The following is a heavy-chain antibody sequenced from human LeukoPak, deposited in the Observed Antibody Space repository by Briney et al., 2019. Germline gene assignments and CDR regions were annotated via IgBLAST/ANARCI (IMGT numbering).Heavy chain of an antibody. CDR2: IIPIFGTA. V-gene: IGHV1-69*01. D-gene: IGHD1-26*01. CDR1: GATFSSYA. CDR3: ARDEGIRNGSYSSPFDY. Sequence: GSSVKVSCKASGATFSSYAISWVRQAPGQGLEWMGGIIPIFGTANYAQKFQGRVTITADESTSTAYMELSSLRSEDTAVYYCARDEGIRNGSYSSPFDYWGQGTLVTVSS. J-gene: IGHJ4*02.